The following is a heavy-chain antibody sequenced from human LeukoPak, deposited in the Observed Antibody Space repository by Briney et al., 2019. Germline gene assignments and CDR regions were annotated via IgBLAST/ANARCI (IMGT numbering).Heavy chain of an antibody. J-gene: IGHJ4*02. CDR1: GGSISSNGYY. Sequence: AETLSLTCTVSGGSISSNGYYWAWFRQPPGKGLEWIGSIYYSGGTYYNPSLKSRVTISVDKSKNQFSLKLSSVTAADTAVYYCARDLGGIAVAGKGIDYWGQGTLVTVSS. D-gene: IGHD6-19*01. V-gene: IGHV4-39*07. CDR3: ARDLGGIAVAGKGIDY. CDR2: IYYSGGT.